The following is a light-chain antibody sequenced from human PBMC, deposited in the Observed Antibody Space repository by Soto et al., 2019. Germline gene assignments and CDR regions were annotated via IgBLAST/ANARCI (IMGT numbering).Light chain of an antibody. Sequence: DIVMTPSSHSLSVALGERATINCKSSQRVLYSSNNKNYLAWYQQKPGQPPKLLIYWASTRESGVPDRFSGSGSGTDFTLTISSLQAEDVAVYYCQQYYSTPVTFGRGTKVDIK. V-gene: IGKV4-1*01. CDR1: QRVLYSSNNKNY. CDR3: QQYYSTPVT. J-gene: IGKJ4*02. CDR2: WAS.